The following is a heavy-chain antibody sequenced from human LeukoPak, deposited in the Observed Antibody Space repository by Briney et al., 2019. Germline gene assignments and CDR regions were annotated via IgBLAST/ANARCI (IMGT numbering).Heavy chain of an antibody. J-gene: IGHJ4*02. CDR1: GFTFSHYA. CDR2: ISGSGDSA. D-gene: IGHD6-13*01. CDR3: AKGDSSSWYKE. V-gene: IGHV3-23*01. Sequence: GGSLRLSCAASGFTFSHYAMSWVRKAPGKGLEWVSGISGSGDSADYAASVKGRFTISRDNSKYTLYLQMNSLRAEDTASYYCAKGDSSSWYKEWGQGTLVTVSS.